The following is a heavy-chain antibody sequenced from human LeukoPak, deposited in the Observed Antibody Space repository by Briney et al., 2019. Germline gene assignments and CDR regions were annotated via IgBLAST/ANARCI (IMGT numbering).Heavy chain of an antibody. CDR2: IYYSGST. CDR1: GGSISSYY. J-gene: IGHJ4*02. V-gene: IGHV4-59*01. CDR3: ARAKVRGVTYAPFDY. Sequence: GTLSLTCTVSGGSISSYYWSWIRQPPGKGLEWIGYIYYSGSTNYNPSLKSRVTISVDTSKNQFSLKLSSVTAADTAVYYCARAKVRGVTYAPFDYWGQGTLVTVSS. D-gene: IGHD3-10*01.